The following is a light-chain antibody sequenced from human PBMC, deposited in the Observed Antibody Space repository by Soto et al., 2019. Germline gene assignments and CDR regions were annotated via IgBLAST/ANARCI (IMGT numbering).Light chain of an antibody. CDR2: EGS. J-gene: IGLJ2*01. CDR1: SSDVGSYNL. V-gene: IGLV2-23*03. CDR3: CSYAGSSTLVV. Sequence: QSALTQPASVSGSPGQSITISCTGTSSDVGSYNLVSWYQQHPGTAPKLMIYEGSKRPSGVSNRFSGSKSGNTDSLTISGLQAEDEADYYCCSYAGSSTLVVFGGGTKLTVL.